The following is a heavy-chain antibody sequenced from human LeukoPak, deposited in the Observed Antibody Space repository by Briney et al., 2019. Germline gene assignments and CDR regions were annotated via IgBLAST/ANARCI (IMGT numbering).Heavy chain of an antibody. CDR2: ISSSGSTI. D-gene: IGHD4-11*01. CDR1: GFTFSDYY. J-gene: IGHJ6*03. CDR3: AREYSNYDSYYYYYYMDV. Sequence: GGSLRLSCAASGFTFSDYYMSWIRQAPGKGLEWVSYISSSGSTIYYADSVKGRFTISRDNAKNSLYLQMNSLRAEDTAVYYCAREYSNYDSYYYYYYMDVWGKGTTVTVSS. V-gene: IGHV3-11*04.